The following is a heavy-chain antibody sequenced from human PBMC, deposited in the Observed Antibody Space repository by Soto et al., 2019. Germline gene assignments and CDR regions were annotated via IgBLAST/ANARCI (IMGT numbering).Heavy chain of an antibody. CDR1: GGSISSYY. J-gene: IGHJ4*02. V-gene: IGHV4-4*07. D-gene: IGHD6-19*01. CDR3: ARDRRWEVAGGFDY. CDR2: IYTSGST. Sequence: QVQLQEAGPGLVKPSETLSLTCTVSGGSISSYYWSWVRQPPGKGLEWIGRIYTSGSTNYNPSLKSRATRSVATTKNQFSLRLSSVAAADTAVYYCARDRRWEVAGGFDYWGQGTLVTVSS.